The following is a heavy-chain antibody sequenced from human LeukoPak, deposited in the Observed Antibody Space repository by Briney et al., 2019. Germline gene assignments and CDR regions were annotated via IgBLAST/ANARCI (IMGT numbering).Heavy chain of an antibody. D-gene: IGHD1-1*01. CDR1: GGSFSGYY. CDR3: ARDLRRYTDY. V-gene: IGHV4-34*01. Sequence: SETLSLTCAVYGGSFSGYYWSWIRQPPGKGLEWIGEINHSGSTNYNPSLKSRVTISVDTSKNQFSLKLSSVTAADTAVYYCARDLRRYTDYWGQGTLVTVSS. CDR2: INHSGST. J-gene: IGHJ4*02.